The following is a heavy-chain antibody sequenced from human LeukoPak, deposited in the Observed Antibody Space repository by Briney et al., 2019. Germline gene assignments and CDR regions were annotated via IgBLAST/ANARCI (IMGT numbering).Heavy chain of an antibody. J-gene: IGHJ3*02. CDR2: IIPIFGTA. V-gene: IGHV1-69*05. CDR3: ARDRGCSSTSCSKGAFDI. CDR1: GGTFSSYA. D-gene: IGHD2-2*01. Sequence: ASVKVSCKASGGTFSSYAISWVRQAPGQGLEWMGGIIPIFGTANYAQKFQGRVTITTDESTSTAYMELSSLRSEDTAVYYCARDRGCSSTSCSKGAFDIWGQGTMVTVSS.